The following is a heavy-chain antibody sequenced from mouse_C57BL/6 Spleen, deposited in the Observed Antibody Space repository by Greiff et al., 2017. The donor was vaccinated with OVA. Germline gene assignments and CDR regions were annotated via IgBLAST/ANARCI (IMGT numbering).Heavy chain of an antibody. CDR2: IYPGSGST. CDR3: ASPLDGYYRGAMDY. V-gene: IGHV1-55*01. J-gene: IGHJ4*01. CDR1: GYTFTSYW. Sequence: QVQLQQPGAELVKPGASVKMSCKASGYTFTSYWITWVKQRPGQGLEWIGDIYPGSGSTNYNEKFKSKATLTVDTSYSTAYMQLSSLTSEDSAVYYCASPLDGYYRGAMDYWGQGTSVTVSS. D-gene: IGHD2-3*01.